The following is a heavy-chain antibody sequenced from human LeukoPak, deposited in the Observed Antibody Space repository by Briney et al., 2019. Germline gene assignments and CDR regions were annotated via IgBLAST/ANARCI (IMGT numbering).Heavy chain of an antibody. J-gene: IGHJ4*02. D-gene: IGHD3-16*01. V-gene: IGHV4-59*08. CDR1: GGSISSYY. CDR2: IYYSRST. CDR3: ARLDSIHLITY. Sequence: PSETLSLTCTVSGGSISSYYWSWIRQPPGKGLEWIGYIYYSRSTNYNPSLKSRVTISVDTSKNQFSLKLSSVTAADTAVYYCARLDSIHLITYWGQGTLVTVSS.